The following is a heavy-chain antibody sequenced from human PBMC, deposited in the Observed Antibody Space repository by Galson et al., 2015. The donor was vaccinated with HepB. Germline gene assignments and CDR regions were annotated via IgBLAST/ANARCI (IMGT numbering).Heavy chain of an antibody. Sequence: SLRLSCAASGFTFSSYGMHWVRQAPGKGLEWVAVIWYDGSNKYYADSVKGRFTISRDNSKNTLYLQMNSLRAEDTAVYYCARDSDSGSYPGGYYYYYYMDVWGKGTTVTVSS. CDR1: GFTFSSYG. D-gene: IGHD1-26*01. J-gene: IGHJ6*03. CDR2: IWYDGSNK. CDR3: ARDSDSGSYPGGYYYYYYMDV. V-gene: IGHV3-33*08.